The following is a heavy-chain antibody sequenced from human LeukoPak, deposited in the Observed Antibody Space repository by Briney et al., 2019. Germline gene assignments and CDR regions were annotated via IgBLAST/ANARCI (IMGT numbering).Heavy chain of an antibody. CDR3: ARVAAAAGTVYFQR. CDR2: IYHSGST. V-gene: IGHV4-4*02. CDR1: GGSISSSNW. J-gene: IGHJ1*01. D-gene: IGHD6-13*01. Sequence: SETLSLTCAVSGGSISSSNWWSWVRQPPGKGLEWVGEIYHSGSTNYNPSLKSRVTISVDKSKNQFSLKLSSVTAADTAVYYCARVAAAAGTVYFQRWGQGTLVTVSS.